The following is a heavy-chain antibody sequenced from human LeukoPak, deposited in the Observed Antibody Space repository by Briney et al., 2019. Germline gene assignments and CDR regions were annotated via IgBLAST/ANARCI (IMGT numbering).Heavy chain of an antibody. CDR2: ITSSSSSN. D-gene: IGHD1-26*01. J-gene: IGHJ4*02. CDR3: AREGGEWELLRTFDY. Sequence: GGSLRLSCAASGFTFNDYNMNWVRQAPGKGLEWISYITSSSSSNSYADSVKGRFSISRDNAKNSLYLQMNSLRAEDTAVYYCAREGGEWELLRTFDYWGQGTLVTVSS. CDR1: GFTFNDYN. V-gene: IGHV3-48*01.